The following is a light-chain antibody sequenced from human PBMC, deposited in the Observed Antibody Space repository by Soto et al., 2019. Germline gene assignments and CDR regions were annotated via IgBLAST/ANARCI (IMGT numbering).Light chain of an antibody. CDR1: QSVGDN. V-gene: IGKV3-11*01. CDR2: DAS. CDR3: QQRDKWPVT. J-gene: IGKJ3*01. Sequence: IVLTQSPDTLSLSPGERAIFSCRASQSVGDNLAWYQHKPGQPPRLLIYDASKRATGIPARFSGSGSGTDFTLTISSLEAEDFAVYFCQQRDKWPVTFGPGTTVDIK.